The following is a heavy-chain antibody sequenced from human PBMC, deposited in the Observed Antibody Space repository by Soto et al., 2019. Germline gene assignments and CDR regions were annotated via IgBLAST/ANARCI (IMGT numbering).Heavy chain of an antibody. CDR3: AIDRRSCGYQKSMGAEYFQD. Sequence: QVQLVESGGGVVQPGRALRLSCAASGFTFSSYAMHWVRQAPGTGLEWVAVISYDGSNKYYADSVKGPFTISRDNSKNSLDLQVNSRRAEDTAVYYCAIDRRSCGYQKSMGAEYFQDWGQGTLVTVSS. CDR1: GFTFSSYA. V-gene: IGHV3-30-3*01. J-gene: IGHJ1*01. CDR2: ISYDGSNK. D-gene: IGHD3-22*01.